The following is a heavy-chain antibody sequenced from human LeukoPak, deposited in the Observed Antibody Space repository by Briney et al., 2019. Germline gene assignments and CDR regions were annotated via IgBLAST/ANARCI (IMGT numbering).Heavy chain of an antibody. D-gene: IGHD3-3*02. CDR1: GYTFTDYG. Sequence: ASVKVSCKTSGYTFTDYGMHWVRQAPGQRLEWMGWINGGNGDAKYSQNFQGRVTIIRDTSASTAYMELSSLRSEDTAVYYCARDRFIFGVVREAWFDPWGQGTLVTVSS. CDR2: INGGNGDA. J-gene: IGHJ5*02. CDR3: ARDRFIFGVVREAWFDP. V-gene: IGHV1-3*01.